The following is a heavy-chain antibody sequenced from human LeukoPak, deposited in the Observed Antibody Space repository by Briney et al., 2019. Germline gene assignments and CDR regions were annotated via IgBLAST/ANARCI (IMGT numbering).Heavy chain of an antibody. CDR2: INPNSGDT. D-gene: IGHD3-10*01. CDR3: ARDRGPSYDSGIYYQYYFHY. Sequence: ASVKVSCKASGYTFTGYYVHWMRQAPGQGLEWMGWINPNSGDTEYEQKFQGRVTMTRDTSIATAYMGMTRLAPDDTAVYYCARDRGPSYDSGIYYQYYFHYWGQGTLVTVSS. V-gene: IGHV1-2*02. CDR1: GYTFTGYY. J-gene: IGHJ4*02.